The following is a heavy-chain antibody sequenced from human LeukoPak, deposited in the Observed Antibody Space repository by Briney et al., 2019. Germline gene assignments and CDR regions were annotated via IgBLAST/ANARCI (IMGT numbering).Heavy chain of an antibody. V-gene: IGHV3-30-3*01. CDR1: GFTFSSYV. CDR2: ISYDGSNK. J-gene: IGHJ4*02. CDR3: AREGIVVVPAASPGGYFDY. D-gene: IGHD2-2*01. Sequence: GGSLRLSCAASGFTFSSYVMHWVRQAPGKGLEWVAVISYDGSNKYYADSVKGRFTISRDNSKNTLYLQMNSLRAEDTAVYYCAREGIVVVPAASPGGYFDYWGQGTLVAVSS.